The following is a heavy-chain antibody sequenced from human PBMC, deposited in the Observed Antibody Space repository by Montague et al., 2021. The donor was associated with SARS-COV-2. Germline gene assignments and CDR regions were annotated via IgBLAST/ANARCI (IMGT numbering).Heavy chain of an antibody. CDR3: ARRITMVRGVTKRNNWFDP. D-gene: IGHD3-10*01. Sequence: SETLSLTCAVSGGSISSDNWWSWVRQSPGKGLEWIWEIFHSGSTKYNPXXEGRVTTSVDKSKNDFSLKLSPVTAADTAMYYCARRITMVRGVTKRNNWFDPWGRGILVTVSS. J-gene: IGHJ5*02. CDR2: IFHSGST. CDR1: GGSISSDNW. V-gene: IGHV4-4*02.